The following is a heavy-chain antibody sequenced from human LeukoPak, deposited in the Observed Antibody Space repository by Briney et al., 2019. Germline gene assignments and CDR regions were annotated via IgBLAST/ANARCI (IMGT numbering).Heavy chain of an antibody. CDR1: GFTFSSYA. CDR2: ISGSGGST. J-gene: IGHJ4*02. Sequence: GGSLRLSCAASGFTFSSYAMSWVRQAPGKGLEWVSAISGSGGSTYYADSVKGRFTISRDNSKNTLYLQMNSLRAEDTAVYYCAECPSSGSYRRGDYWGQGTLVTVSS. D-gene: IGHD1-26*01. CDR3: AECPSSGSYRRGDY. V-gene: IGHV3-23*01.